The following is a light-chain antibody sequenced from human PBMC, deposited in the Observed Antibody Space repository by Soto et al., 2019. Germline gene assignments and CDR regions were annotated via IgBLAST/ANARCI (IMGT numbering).Light chain of an antibody. V-gene: IGLV1-44*01. CDR3: AAWGDSLGAYV. CDR2: TNN. CDR1: NSNIGTNT. Sequence: QSVLTQPPSASATPGQRVTISCSGSNSNIGTNTVNWYQQLPGTAPRLLIYTNNQRPSGVPQRFSGSKTGTSASLAIGGLQSEDGADYYCAAWGDSLGAYVFGTGTKVTV. J-gene: IGLJ1*01.